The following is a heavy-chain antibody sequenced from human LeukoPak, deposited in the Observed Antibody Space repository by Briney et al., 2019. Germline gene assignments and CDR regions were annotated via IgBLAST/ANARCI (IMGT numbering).Heavy chain of an antibody. CDR3: ARHRTGTTAYYFDY. J-gene: IGHJ4*02. D-gene: IGHD1-7*01. CDR2: IYYSGST. Sequence: SETLSLTCTVSGGSISSSSYYWGWIRQPPGKGLEWIGSIYYSGSTYYTPSLKSRVTISVDTPKNQFSLKLSSVTAADTAVYYCARHRTGTTAYYFDYWGQGTLVTVSS. V-gene: IGHV4-39*01. CDR1: GGSISSSSYY.